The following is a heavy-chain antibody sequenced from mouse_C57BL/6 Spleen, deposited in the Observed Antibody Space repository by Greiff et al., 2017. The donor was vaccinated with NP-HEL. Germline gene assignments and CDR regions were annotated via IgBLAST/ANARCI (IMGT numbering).Heavy chain of an antibody. Sequence: VQVVESGAELVKPGASVKISCKASGYAFSSYWMNWVKQRPGKGLEWIGHIYPGDGDTNYNGKFKGKATLTADKSSSTAYMQLSSLTSEDSAVYFCARSDITTVAFDYWGQGTTLTVSS. J-gene: IGHJ2*01. CDR2: IYPGDGDT. D-gene: IGHD1-1*01. CDR1: GYAFSSYW. V-gene: IGHV1-80*01. CDR3: ARSDITTVAFDY.